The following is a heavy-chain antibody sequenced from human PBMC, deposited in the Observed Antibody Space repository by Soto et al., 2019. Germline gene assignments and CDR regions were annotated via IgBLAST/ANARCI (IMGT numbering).Heavy chain of an antibody. CDR1: GYSFPGFW. J-gene: IGHJ4*02. CDR3: ARRGAGYNYYYPFDF. V-gene: IGHV5-51*01. D-gene: IGHD5-12*01. Sequence: PGESLKISCGASGYSFPGFWIGWVRQMPGKGLEWMGIIFPADSETRYSPSFQGQVTISADKSASTAYLEWSSLRASDTAIYYCARRGAGYNYYYPFDFWGQGTQVTVSS. CDR2: IFPADSET.